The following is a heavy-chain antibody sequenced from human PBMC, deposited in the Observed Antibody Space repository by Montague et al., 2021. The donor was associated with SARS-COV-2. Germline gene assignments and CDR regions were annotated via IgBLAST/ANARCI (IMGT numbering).Heavy chain of an antibody. Sequence: SETLSLTCAVYGGSFSGYYWTWVRQPPGKGLEWIGEITHIGSTNYNPSLKSRVTISVDTSNNQFSLRVASVTAADTAVYYCARGSASAWEVLDSWGQGTVVTVSS. V-gene: IGHV4-34*01. CDR1: GGSFSGYY. CDR2: ITHIGST. J-gene: IGHJ5*01. D-gene: IGHD1-26*01. CDR3: ARGSASAWEVLDS.